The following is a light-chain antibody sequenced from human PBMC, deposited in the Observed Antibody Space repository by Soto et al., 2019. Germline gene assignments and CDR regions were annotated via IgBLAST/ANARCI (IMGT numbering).Light chain of an antibody. V-gene: IGKV1-5*03. CDR3: QQYSTYPCT. CDR1: QTISTL. Sequence: DIQMTQSPSTLSASVGDRVTITCRASQTISTLLAWYQQRPGKAPNLLIYKASSLESGVPSRFSGSGSWTEFTLTISSLQPDDFGTYFCQQYSTYPCTFGQGTKVEVK. CDR2: KAS. J-gene: IGKJ1*01.